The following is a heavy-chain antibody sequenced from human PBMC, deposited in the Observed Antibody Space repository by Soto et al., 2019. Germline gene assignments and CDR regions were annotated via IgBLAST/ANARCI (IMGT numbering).Heavy chain of an antibody. V-gene: IGHV1-8*01. CDR2: MNPGSGNT. CDR3: ARMASSGSLNWFDP. D-gene: IGHD3-10*01. CDR1: GYTFTNYE. Sequence: ASVKVSCKASGYTFTNYEINWVRQASGQGLEWMGWMNPGSGNTDYAHKFQGRGTMTRNISISTAYMELSRLGSDDTAIYYCARMASSGSLNWFDPWGQGTLVTVS. J-gene: IGHJ5*02.